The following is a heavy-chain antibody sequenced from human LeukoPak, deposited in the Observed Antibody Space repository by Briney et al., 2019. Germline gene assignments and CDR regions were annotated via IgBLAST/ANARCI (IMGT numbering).Heavy chain of an antibody. CDR2: IKQDGSEK. Sequence: SLXXXCXASGFTFSSYWMSWVRQAPGKGLEWVANIKQDGSEKYYVDSVKGRFTISRDNAKNSLYLQMNSLRAEDTAVYYCARVIGGYCSGGSCSFGYWGQGTLVTVSS. V-gene: IGHV3-7*01. D-gene: IGHD2-15*01. J-gene: IGHJ4*02. CDR1: GFTFSSYW. CDR3: ARVIGGYCSGGSCSFGY.